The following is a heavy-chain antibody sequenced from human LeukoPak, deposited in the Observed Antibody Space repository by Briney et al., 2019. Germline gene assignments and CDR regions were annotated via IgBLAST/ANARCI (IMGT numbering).Heavy chain of an antibody. D-gene: IGHD3-3*01. CDR3: ARTAEVYFWSGSLIPPLYYYYYMDV. CDR1: GYTFTSYD. V-gene: IGHV1-8*01. J-gene: IGHJ6*03. CDR2: MNPNSGNT. Sequence: GASVKVSCKASGYTFTSYDINWVRQATGQGLEWMGWMNPNSGNTGYAQKFQGRVTMTRNTSISTAYMELSSLRSEDTAVYYCARTAEVYFWSGSLIPPLYYYYYMDVWGKGTTVTVSS.